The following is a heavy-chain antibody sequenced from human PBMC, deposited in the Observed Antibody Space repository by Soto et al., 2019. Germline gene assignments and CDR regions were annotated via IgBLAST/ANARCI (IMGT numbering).Heavy chain of an antibody. J-gene: IGHJ6*02. CDR3: ARDFARHYDFWSGYYLYYYYYGMDV. CDR1: GFTFSSYW. CDR2: IKQDGSEK. V-gene: IGHV3-7*01. Sequence: GGSLRLSCAASGFTFSSYWMSWVRQAPGKGLEWVANIKQDGSEKYYVDSVKGRFTISRDNAKNSLYLQMNSLRAEDTAVYYCARDFARHYDFWSGYYLYYYYYGMDVWGRGTTVTVSS. D-gene: IGHD3-3*01.